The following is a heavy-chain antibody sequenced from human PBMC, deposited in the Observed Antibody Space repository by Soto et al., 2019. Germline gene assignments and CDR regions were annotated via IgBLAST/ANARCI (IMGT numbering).Heavy chain of an antibody. D-gene: IGHD6-6*01. CDR2: IYPGDSDT. Sequence: GESLKISCKGSGYSFTSYWIGWVRQMPGKGLEWMGIIYPGDSDTRYSPSFQGQATISADKSISTAYQQWSSLKASETAMHYCARLTESASHNWFDPWDQRTLFTVAS. V-gene: IGHV5-51*01. CDR3: ARLTESASHNWFDP. CDR1: GYSFTSYW. J-gene: IGHJ5*02.